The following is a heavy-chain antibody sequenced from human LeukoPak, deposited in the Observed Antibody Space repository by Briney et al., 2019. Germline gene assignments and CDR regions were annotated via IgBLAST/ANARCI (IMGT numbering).Heavy chain of an antibody. D-gene: IGHD2-2*01. J-gene: IGHJ4*02. V-gene: IGHV3-11*04. CDR1: GFTFSGYY. CDR2: ISRSGSTI. Sequence: GGSLRLSCAASGFTFSGYYMSWIRQAPGKGLEWVSYISRSGSTIYYADSVKGRFTISRDNAKNSLYLQMNSLRTEDTAVYYFPRARGTSCPEDLTRLLDYWSQGTLLTVSS. CDR3: PRARGTSCPEDLTRLLDY.